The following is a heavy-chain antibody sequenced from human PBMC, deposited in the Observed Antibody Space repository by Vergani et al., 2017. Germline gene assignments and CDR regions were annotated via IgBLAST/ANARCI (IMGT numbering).Heavy chain of an antibody. Sequence: QVQLQESGPGLVKPSQTLSLTCTVSGGSISSGGYYWSWIRQHPGKGLEWIGYIYYSGSTYYNPSLKSRVTISVDTSKNQFSLKLSSVTAADTAVYYCARVSVIGGNWELLRLIFDYWGQGTLVTVSS. CDR3: ARVSVIGGNWELLRLIFDY. CDR1: GGSISSGGYY. J-gene: IGHJ4*02. V-gene: IGHV4-31*03. CDR2: IYYSGST. D-gene: IGHD1-26*01.